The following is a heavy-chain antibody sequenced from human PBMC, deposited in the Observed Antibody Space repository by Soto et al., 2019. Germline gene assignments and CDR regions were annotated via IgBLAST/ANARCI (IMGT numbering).Heavy chain of an antibody. CDR2: ISSSSSYI. Sequence: GSLRLSCAASGFTFSSYSMNWGRQALGKGLEWVSSISSSSSYIYYADSVKGRFTISRDNAKNSLYLQMNSLRADDTAVYYCARDHCSGGSCYPRYDYMDVWGKGTTVTVSS. CDR3: ARDHCSGGSCYPRYDYMDV. CDR1: GFTFSSYS. J-gene: IGHJ6*03. V-gene: IGHV3-21*01. D-gene: IGHD2-15*01.